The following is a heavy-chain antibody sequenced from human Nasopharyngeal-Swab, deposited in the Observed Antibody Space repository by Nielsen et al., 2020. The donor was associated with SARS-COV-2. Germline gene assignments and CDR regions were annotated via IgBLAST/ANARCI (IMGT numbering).Heavy chain of an antibody. CDR1: GGSISSYY. Sequence: SETLSPTCTVSGGSISSYYWSWIRQLPGKGLEWIVYIYYSGSTNYNPTLKRRVSISVDTSKSQCSLKLCSVTAADTAVYYCAASTISNLYYYYGMDVWGQGTTVTVSS. CDR3: AASTISNLYYYYGMDV. J-gene: IGHJ6*02. D-gene: IGHD3-9*01. V-gene: IGHV4-59*01. CDR2: IYYSGST.